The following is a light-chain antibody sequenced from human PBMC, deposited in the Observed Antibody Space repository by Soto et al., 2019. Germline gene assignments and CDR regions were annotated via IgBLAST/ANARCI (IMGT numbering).Light chain of an antibody. CDR1: QSISRY. V-gene: IGKV1-39*01. CDR3: QQYNSYWT. CDR2: GAN. Sequence: DIQLTQSPSSLSASVGDRITITCRSSQSISRYLNWYQQRPGTAPKVLIFGANSLQSGVPSRFSGSGSGTEFTLTISSLQPDDFATYYCQQYNSYWTFGQGTKVDIK. J-gene: IGKJ1*01.